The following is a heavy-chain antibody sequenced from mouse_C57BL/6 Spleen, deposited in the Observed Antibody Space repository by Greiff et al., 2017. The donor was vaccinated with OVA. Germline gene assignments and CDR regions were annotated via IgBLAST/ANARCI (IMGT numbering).Heavy chain of an antibody. V-gene: IGHV1-76*01. D-gene: IGHD1-1*01. CDR1: GYTFTDYY. CDR2: IYPGSGNT. CDR3: ARSPSYYGSSPFDY. J-gene: IGHJ2*01. Sequence: QVQLQQSGAELVRPGASVKLSCKASGYTFTDYYINWVKQRPGQGLEWIARIYPGSGNTYYNEKFKGKATLTAEKSFSTAYMQLSSLTSEDSAVYFCARSPSYYGSSPFDYWGQGTTLTVSS.